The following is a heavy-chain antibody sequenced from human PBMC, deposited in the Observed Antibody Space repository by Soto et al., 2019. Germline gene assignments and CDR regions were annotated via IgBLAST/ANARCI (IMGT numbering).Heavy chain of an antibody. V-gene: IGHV1-3*01. J-gene: IGHJ6*02. Sequence: QVQLVQSGPEMKKPGASVKLSCKASGYTFTTYSMHWMRQAPGQRLEWMGWIHAGNGNTEHSQKFQGRVTITRDTSASTAYLELGSLRSEDTAVYYCARAACSSTSCYNYYAYGMDVWGQGTAVTVS. CDR3: ARAACSSTSCYNYYAYGMDV. CDR2: IHAGNGNT. CDR1: GYTFTTYS. D-gene: IGHD2-2*01.